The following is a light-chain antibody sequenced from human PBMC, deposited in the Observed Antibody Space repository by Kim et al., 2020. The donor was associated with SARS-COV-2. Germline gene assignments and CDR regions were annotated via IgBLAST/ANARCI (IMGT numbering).Light chain of an antibody. J-gene: IGKJ3*01. CDR1: QSVDTS. Sequence: DIQMTQSPSSVSASVGDRVTITCRASQSVDTSLAWYQQKPGRGPKLLIYGASNLESGVPSRFKGSGTGTNFTLTISSLQPEDFSTYYCQQAIDFPLTFGPGTKWISN. CDR2: GAS. CDR3: QQAIDFPLT. V-gene: IGKV1-12*01.